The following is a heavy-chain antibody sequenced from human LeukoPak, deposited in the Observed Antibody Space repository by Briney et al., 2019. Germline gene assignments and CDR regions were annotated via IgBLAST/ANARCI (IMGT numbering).Heavy chain of an antibody. J-gene: IGHJ4*02. CDR1: GYTFTGYY. V-gene: IGHV1-2*02. CDR2: INPNSGGT. D-gene: IGHD3-3*01. Sequence: ASVEVSCKASGYTFTGYYMHWVRQAPGQGLEWMGWINPNSGGTNYAQKFQGRVTMTRDTSISTAYMELSRLRSDDTAVYYCAREGESRTYDYHDYWGQGTLVTVSS. CDR3: AREGESRTYDYHDY.